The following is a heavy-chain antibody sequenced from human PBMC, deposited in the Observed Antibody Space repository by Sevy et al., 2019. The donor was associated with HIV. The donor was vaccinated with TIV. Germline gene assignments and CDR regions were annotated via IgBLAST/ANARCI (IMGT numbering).Heavy chain of an antibody. D-gene: IGHD3-16*01. Sequence: ASVKVSCKASGYTFTTYYVHWVRQAPGQGLEWMGIIIPSGGSTTYAQSFQGRVAVTRDTSTSTVYMELKSLRSEDTAVYFCARESGGGGYSDFWGQGTLVTVSS. J-gene: IGHJ4*02. CDR2: IIPSGGST. V-gene: IGHV1-46*03. CDR1: GYTFTTYY. CDR3: ARESGGGGYSDF.